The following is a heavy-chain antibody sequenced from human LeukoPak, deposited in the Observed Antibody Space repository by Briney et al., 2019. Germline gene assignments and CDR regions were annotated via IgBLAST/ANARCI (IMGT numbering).Heavy chain of an antibody. CDR2: ISISGFTV. J-gene: IGHJ4*02. Sequence: GGSLRLSCAASGFTFSSYSMNWVRQAPGKGLEWISYISISGFTVYYADSVKGRFTISRDNNDNLLYLEMTSLRPEDTATYYCAGNFYDGSGYPTFDYWGQGALVAASS. V-gene: IGHV3-48*04. D-gene: IGHD3-22*01. CDR1: GFTFSSYS. CDR3: AGNFYDGSGYPTFDY.